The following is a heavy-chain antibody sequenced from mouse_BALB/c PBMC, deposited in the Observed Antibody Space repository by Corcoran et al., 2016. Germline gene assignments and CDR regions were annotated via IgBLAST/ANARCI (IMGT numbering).Heavy chain of an antibody. CDR2: LDPANGNT. CDR1: GLNIKDTY. D-gene: IGHD6-2*01. CDR3: GRSREGQSVVS. J-gene: IGHJ2*01. Sequence: VQLQQSVVELVKQRVSVKLSCTVSGLNIKDTYINWVKQRPEQGLAWIGRLDPANGNTKYDTKFQRKATMTAATSSNTVSLQFSSLTSEATAVYLCGRSREGQSVVSWGQGTTLTVSS. V-gene: IGHV14-3*02.